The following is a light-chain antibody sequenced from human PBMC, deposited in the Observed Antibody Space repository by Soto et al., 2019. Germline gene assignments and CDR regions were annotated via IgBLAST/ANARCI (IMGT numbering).Light chain of an antibody. J-gene: IGKJ1*01. CDR2: GAS. CDR3: QQYNNWPLT. Sequence: EVVLTQSPRSLSLSXWGRATLAXXASQSISNNLAWYQQKPGQAPRLLIYGASTRATGIPARFSGSGSGTEFTLTISSLQSEDFAVYYCQQYNNWPLTFGQGTKVDIK. V-gene: IGKV3-15*01. CDR1: QSISNN.